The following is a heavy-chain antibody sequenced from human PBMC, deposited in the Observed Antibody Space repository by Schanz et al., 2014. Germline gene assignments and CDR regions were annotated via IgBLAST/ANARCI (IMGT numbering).Heavy chain of an antibody. V-gene: IGHV1-8*03. D-gene: IGHD3-10*01. J-gene: IGHJ6*02. Sequence: VQLVQSGAEVKKPGASVKVSCKASGYTFSSYGITWVRQAPGQGLEWMGWMNPDSGNTGYAQRFQGRVTITADKSSDTAYMELSSLRSEDTAVYYCARAKRFGDMDVWGQGTTVTVSS. CDR3: ARAKRFGDMDV. CDR1: GYTFSSYG. CDR2: MNPDSGNT.